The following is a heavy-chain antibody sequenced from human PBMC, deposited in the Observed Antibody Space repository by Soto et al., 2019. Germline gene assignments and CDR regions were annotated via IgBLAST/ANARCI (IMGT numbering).Heavy chain of an antibody. V-gene: IGHV1-3*01. D-gene: IGHD1-20*01. CDR3: VRDLINSGPDY. J-gene: IGHJ4*02. Sequence: ASGKVSCKASGYTFTDYAMHWVRQAPGQGLEWMGWINARNGDTKYSQKFQGRVTITRDTSASTAHMELSSLRSEDTAVYYCVRDLINSGPDYWGQGTLVTVSS. CDR1: GYTFTDYA. CDR2: INARNGDT.